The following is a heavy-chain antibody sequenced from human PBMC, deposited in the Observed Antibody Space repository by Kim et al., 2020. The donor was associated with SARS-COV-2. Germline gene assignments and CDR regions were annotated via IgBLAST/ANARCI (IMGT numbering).Heavy chain of an antibody. V-gene: IGHV3-48*02. CDR1: GFTFSIYS. D-gene: IGHD5-12*01. CDR2: ISSTSRNI. CDR3: ARVGHSGYTVDY. J-gene: IGHJ4*02. Sequence: GGSLRLSCAASGFTFSIYSIDWVRRAPGKGLEWIIYISSTSRNIYYADSVKGRFTVSRDNAENSVYLQMDSLTDEDTAIYYCARVGHSGYTVDYWRQGTPVTVSP.